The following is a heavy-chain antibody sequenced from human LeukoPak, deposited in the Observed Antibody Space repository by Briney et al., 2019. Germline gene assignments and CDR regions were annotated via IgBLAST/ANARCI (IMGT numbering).Heavy chain of an antibody. Sequence: PGGSLRLSCAASGFTFSSYSMHWVRQAPGKGLEWVAFIRYDGSNKYYADSVRGRFTISRDNSKNTLYLQMNNPRPEDTAVYYCPTWTDAFDIWGQGTMVTVSS. CDR3: PTWTDAFDI. CDR2: IRYDGSNK. V-gene: IGHV3-30*02. CDR1: GFTFSSYS. D-gene: IGHD1-1*01. J-gene: IGHJ3*02.